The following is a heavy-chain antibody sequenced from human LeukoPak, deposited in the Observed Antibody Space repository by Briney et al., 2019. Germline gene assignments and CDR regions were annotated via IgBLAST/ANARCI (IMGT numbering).Heavy chain of an antibody. V-gene: IGHV3-13*01. J-gene: IGHJ4*02. CDR1: GFPFSTYD. Sequence: PGGPLSLPCAPSGFPFSTYDMPGARQPTEKGLGGVSLIGTAGDTYYPGSVKGRFTISRENAKNSLYLQMNSLRAGDTAVYYCARTTGDPEGGFDYWGQGTLVTVSS. D-gene: IGHD7-27*01. CDR3: ARTTGDPEGGFDY. CDR2: IGTAGDT.